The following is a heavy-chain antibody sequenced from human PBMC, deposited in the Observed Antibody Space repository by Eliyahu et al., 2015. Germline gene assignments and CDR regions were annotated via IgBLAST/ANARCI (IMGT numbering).Heavy chain of an antibody. D-gene: IGHD6-19*01. CDR3: ARRGTRGSGWP. CDR2: INHSGSH. CDR1: GGSFSGYY. Sequence: QVQLQQWGAGLLKPSETLSLTCAVYGGSFSGYYWSWIRQPPGKGLEWIGEINHSGSHQYTPSLKSRVTISVDTSKNQFSLKLSSVTAADTAVYYCARRGTRGSGWPWGQGTLVTVSS. J-gene: IGHJ4*02. V-gene: IGHV4-34*01.